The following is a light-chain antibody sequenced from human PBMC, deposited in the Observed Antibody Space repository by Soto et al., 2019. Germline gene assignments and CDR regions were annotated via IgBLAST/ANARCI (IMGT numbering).Light chain of an antibody. CDR1: SSNLGAGFD. CDR3: QSYDNSLSGSWV. Sequence: QSVLTQPPSVSGAPGQRVTISCTGSSSNLGAGFDVHWYHQIAGTAPKLLIYGNTNRPSGFPDRFSGSKSGTSASLAITGVHAEDEAQYYCQSYDNSLSGSWVFGGGTKLTVI. CDR2: GNT. V-gene: IGLV1-40*01. J-gene: IGLJ3*02.